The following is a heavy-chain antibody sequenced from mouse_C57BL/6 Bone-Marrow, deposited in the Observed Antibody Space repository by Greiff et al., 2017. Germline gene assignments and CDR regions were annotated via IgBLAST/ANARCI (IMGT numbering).Heavy chain of an antibody. CDR1: GFSLTSYA. V-gene: IGHV2-9-1*01. CDR3: ARRESYYCVSSLSYWYSDV. CDR2: IWPGGGT. D-gene: IGHD1-1*01. Sequence: VQVVESGPGLVAPSPSLSITCTVSGFSLTSYAISWVRQPPGKGLEWIGVIWPGGGTNYNSALKSRLGTSKDNSKSKVFLKMNSLQTHDTARYYCARRESYYCVSSLSYWYSDVWGTGTTVTVSS. J-gene: IGHJ1*03.